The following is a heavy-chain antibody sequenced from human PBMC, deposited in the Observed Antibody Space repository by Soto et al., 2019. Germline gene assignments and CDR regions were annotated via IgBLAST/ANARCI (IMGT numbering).Heavy chain of an antibody. V-gene: IGHV3-33*01. CDR1: GFTFSTYG. J-gene: IGHJ4*02. D-gene: IGHD3-22*01. CDR2: MWFDGKHQ. CDR3: ARWTYYDSSGYYYVFDY. Sequence: PGGSLRLSCAASGFTFSTYGMHWVRQAPGKGLEWVAVMWFDGKHQYYADSMKGRFTISRDNSKNTLYLQMNSLRADDTALYYCARWTYYDSSGYYYVFDYWGQGT.